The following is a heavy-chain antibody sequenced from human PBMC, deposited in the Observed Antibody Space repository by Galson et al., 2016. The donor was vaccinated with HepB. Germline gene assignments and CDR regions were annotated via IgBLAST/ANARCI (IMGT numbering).Heavy chain of an antibody. Sequence: SLRLSCAASGFSFTTYYMDWVRQAPGKRLKNVSKRTNTRGAKYHADSVKGRLTISRDNSKNTVDLHMSSLRPEDTAVYYCVRAWSGSSPDYWGQGTQVTVSS. D-gene: IGHD1-26*01. V-gene: IGHV3-64D*09. J-gene: IGHJ4*02. CDR2: RTNTRGAK. CDR3: VRAWSGSSPDY. CDR1: GFSFTTYY.